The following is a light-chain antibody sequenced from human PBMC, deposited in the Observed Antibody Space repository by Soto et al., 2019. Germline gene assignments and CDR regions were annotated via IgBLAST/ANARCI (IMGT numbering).Light chain of an antibody. CDR1: QDISNY. CDR3: QNYNSAPIT. Sequence: DIQMTQSPSSLSASVGYRFTITCRASQDISNYLACFQQTVPNVLIYAASTLQSGVPSRFSGCGSGTDFTLTITGLQPEDVATDYCQNYNSAPITFGQGTRREIK. J-gene: IGKJ5*01. V-gene: IGKV1-27*01. CDR2: AAS.